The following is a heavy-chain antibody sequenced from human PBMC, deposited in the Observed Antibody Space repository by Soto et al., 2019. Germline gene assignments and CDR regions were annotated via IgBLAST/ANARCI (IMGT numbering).Heavy chain of an antibody. Sequence: GGSLSLSCAASGFTFSSSAMSSFRQAPEKGLEWVSAIGGSGGSTYYADAVKGRLTISRYNSKNTLYLQMNSLRAEDTALFYCAKDRFADYGDYAWFDPWGQGTLVTVSS. D-gene: IGHD4-17*01. CDR3: AKDRFADYGDYAWFDP. CDR1: GFTFSSSA. V-gene: IGHV3-23*01. J-gene: IGHJ5*02. CDR2: IGGSGGST.